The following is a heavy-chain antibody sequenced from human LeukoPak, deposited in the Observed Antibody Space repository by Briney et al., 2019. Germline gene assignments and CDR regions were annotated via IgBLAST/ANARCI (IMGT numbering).Heavy chain of an antibody. CDR2: INTYNGNT. V-gene: IGHV1-18*01. J-gene: IGHJ4*02. Sequence: GASVKVSCKASGYTLNKFGMSWVRQAPGQGLEWLGWINTYNGNTKLGEKFQGRVTITTDASTSTVYMELTSLRTDDTAVYFCARDTPQHLKRFDYWGQRTLVTVSS. CDR3: ARDTPQHLKRFDY. CDR1: GYTLNKFG. D-gene: IGHD6-13*01.